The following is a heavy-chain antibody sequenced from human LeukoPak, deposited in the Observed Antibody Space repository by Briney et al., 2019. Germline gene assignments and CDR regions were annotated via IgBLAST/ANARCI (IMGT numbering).Heavy chain of an antibody. D-gene: IGHD4-23*01. Sequence: GGSLRLSCAASEFTFSSYSMSWVRQAPGKGLERVSYISSTASSIYYADSVKGRFTISRDNAKNSLYLQMNSLRAEDTAVYYCARDVTYHGGDWFDPWGQGTLVTVSS. V-gene: IGHV3-48*04. CDR1: EFTFSSYS. J-gene: IGHJ5*02. CDR3: ARDVTYHGGDWFDP. CDR2: ISSTASSI.